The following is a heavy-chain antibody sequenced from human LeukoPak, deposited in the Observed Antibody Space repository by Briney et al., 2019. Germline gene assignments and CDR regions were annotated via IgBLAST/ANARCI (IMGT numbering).Heavy chain of an antibody. CDR3: ARGGAYFDY. CDR2: IYDSGST. V-gene: IGHV4-39*01. D-gene: IGHD4-17*01. J-gene: IGHJ4*02. Sequence: SETLSLTCTVSGGSIRSSYYYWGWIRQPPGKGLEWIGSIYDSGSTYYNPSLKSRVTISVDTSKNQFSLKLNSVTAADTAVYYCARGGAYFDYWGQGTLVTVSS. CDR1: GGSIRSSYYY.